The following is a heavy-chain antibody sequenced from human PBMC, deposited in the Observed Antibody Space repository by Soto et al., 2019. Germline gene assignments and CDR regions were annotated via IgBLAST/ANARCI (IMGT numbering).Heavy chain of an antibody. Sequence: QVQLVQSGAEVKKPGSSVKVSCKASGGTFSSYAISWWRQAPGQGLKWMGGIIPIFGTANYAQKFQGRVTITADESTSTAYMELSSLRSEDTAVYYCASLVYCSGGSCRNWFDPWGQGTLVTVSS. CDR2: IIPIFGTA. D-gene: IGHD2-15*01. CDR1: GGTFSSYA. V-gene: IGHV1-69*01. CDR3: ASLVYCSGGSCRNWFDP. J-gene: IGHJ5*02.